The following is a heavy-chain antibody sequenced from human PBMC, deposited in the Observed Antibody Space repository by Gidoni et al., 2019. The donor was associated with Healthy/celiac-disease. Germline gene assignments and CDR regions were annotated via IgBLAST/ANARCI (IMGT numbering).Heavy chain of an antibody. CDR3: AKETSAYYSGGAFDI. V-gene: IGHV3-30*18. J-gene: IGHJ3*02. D-gene: IGHD3-10*01. Sequence: QVQLVESGGGVVQPGRSLRLSCAASGFTFSSYGMHWVRQAPGKGLEWVAVISYDGSNKYYADSVKGRFTISRDNSKNTLYLQMNSLRAEDTAVYYCAKETSAYYSGGAFDIWGQGTMVTVSS. CDR2: ISYDGSNK. CDR1: GFTFSSYG.